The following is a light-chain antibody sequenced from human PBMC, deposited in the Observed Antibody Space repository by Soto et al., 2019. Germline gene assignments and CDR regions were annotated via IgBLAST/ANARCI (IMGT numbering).Light chain of an antibody. CDR3: QQYDNLPRGLT. J-gene: IGKJ4*01. Sequence: DIQMTQSPSSLSASVGDRVTITCQASQDISNYLNWYQQKPGKAPKLLIYDASNLETGVPSRFSGSGSGTDFTFTISSLQPEDIAAYYCQQYDNLPRGLTFGGGNKVEIK. CDR1: QDISNY. V-gene: IGKV1-33*01. CDR2: DAS.